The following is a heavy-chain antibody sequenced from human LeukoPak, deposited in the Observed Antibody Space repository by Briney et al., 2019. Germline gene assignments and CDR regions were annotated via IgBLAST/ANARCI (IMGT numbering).Heavy chain of an antibody. CDR3: ARGSRGYSYG. CDR1: GGSVSSGSYY. V-gene: IGHV4-61*01. D-gene: IGHD5-18*01. Sequence: PSETLSLTCTVSGGSVSSGSYYWSWIRQPPGKGPEWIGYIYYSASTNYNPSLKSRVTISVDTSNNQFSLKLSSVTAADTAVYYCARGSRGYSYGWGQGTLVTVSS. J-gene: IGHJ4*02. CDR2: IYYSAST.